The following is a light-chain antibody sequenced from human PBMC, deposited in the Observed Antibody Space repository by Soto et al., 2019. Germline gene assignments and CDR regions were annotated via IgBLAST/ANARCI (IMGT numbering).Light chain of an antibody. CDR2: KAS. J-gene: IGKJ2*01. CDR1: QSISSW. V-gene: IGKV1-5*03. Sequence: DIQMTQSPSTLSASVGDRVTITCRASQSISSWLAWYQQKPGKAPKLLIYKASSVESGGPSRFSGSRSGTEFTLIISSLQPDDFATYYCQQYNSYSYTFGQGTKLEIK. CDR3: QQYNSYSYT.